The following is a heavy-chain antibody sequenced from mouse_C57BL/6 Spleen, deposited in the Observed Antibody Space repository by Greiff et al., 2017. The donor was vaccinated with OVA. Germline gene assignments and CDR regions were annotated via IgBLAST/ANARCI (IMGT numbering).Heavy chain of an antibody. V-gene: IGHV1-55*01. D-gene: IGHD1-1*01. J-gene: IGHJ3*01. CDR1: GYTFTSYW. CDR2: IYPGSGST. CDR3: DRNYGWFAY. Sequence: QVQLQQSGAELVKPGASVKMSCKASGYTFTSYWITWVKQRPGQGLEWIGDIYPGSGSTNYNEKFKGKATLTADTSSSTAYMQLSSLTSVDSAVYSCDRNYGWFAYWGQGTPVTVSA.